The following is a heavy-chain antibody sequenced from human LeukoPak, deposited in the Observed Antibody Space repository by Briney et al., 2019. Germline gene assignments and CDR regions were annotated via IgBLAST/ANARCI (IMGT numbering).Heavy chain of an antibody. CDR1: GGSISSYY. V-gene: IGHV4-59*01. J-gene: IGHJ4*02. CDR2: IYYSGST. D-gene: IGHD3-10*01. Sequence: SETLSLTCTVSGGSISSYYWSWIRQPPGKGLEWIGYIYYSGSTNYNPSLKSRVTISVDTSKNQFSLKLSSVTAADTAVYYCARYCGSGSEPPYYFDYWGQGTLVTVSS. CDR3: ARYCGSGSEPPYYFDY.